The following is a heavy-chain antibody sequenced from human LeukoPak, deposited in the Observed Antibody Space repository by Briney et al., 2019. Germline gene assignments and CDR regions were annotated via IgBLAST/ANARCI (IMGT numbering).Heavy chain of an antibody. Sequence: SETLSLTCTVSGGSISSGSYYWSWIRQPAGKGLEWIGRIYTSGSTNYNPSLKSRVTISVDTPKNQFSLKLSSVTAADTAVYYCARGLGYGNWFDPWGQGTLVTVSS. J-gene: IGHJ5*02. CDR2: IYTSGST. CDR3: ARGLGYGNWFDP. V-gene: IGHV4-61*02. CDR1: GGSISSGSYY. D-gene: IGHD5-12*01.